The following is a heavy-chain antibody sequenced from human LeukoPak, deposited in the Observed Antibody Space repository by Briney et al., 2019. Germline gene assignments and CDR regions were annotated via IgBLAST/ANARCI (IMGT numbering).Heavy chain of an antibody. J-gene: IGHJ3*02. CDR2: IARDGSHT. D-gene: IGHD2-21*01. Sequence: GGSLRLSCAASGFTFSTYFMHWVRQAPGKGLEWVAAIARDGSHTFYVESVKGRFTISRDNSKNTLYLQMNSLRAEDTAVYFCARERQDTILHSGAFDIWGQGTMVPVSS. CDR3: ARERQDTILHSGAFDI. V-gene: IGHV3-30-3*01. CDR1: GFTFSTYF.